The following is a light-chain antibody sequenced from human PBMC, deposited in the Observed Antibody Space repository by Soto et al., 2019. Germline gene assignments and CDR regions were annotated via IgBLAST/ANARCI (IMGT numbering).Light chain of an antibody. CDR2: DVS. Sequence: QSLLTKPRSVSGSPGQSVTISCTGTSSDVGGYNYVSWYQQHPGKAPKLMLHDVSKRPSGVPDRFSGSKSGNTASLTISGLQAEDEADYYCCSYAGSYVYVFGTGTKVTVL. CDR1: SSDVGGYNY. J-gene: IGLJ1*01. CDR3: CSYAGSYVYV. V-gene: IGLV2-11*01.